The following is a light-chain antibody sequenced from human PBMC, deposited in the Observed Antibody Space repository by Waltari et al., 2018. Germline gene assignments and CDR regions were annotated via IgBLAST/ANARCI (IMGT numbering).Light chain of an antibody. J-gene: IGKJ4*01. CDR1: QSISSY. Sequence: DIQMTQSPSHLSASVGDRVTIPCRASQSISSYLNWYQQKPGKAPKLLIYAASSLQSGVPSRFSGSGSGTDFTLTISSLQPEDFATYYCQQSYSTPLTFGGGTKVEIK. CDR3: QQSYSTPLT. CDR2: AAS. V-gene: IGKV1-39*01.